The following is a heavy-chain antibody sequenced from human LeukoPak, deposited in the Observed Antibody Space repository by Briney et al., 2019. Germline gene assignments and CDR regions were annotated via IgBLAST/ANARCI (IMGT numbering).Heavy chain of an antibody. CDR1: GGTFSSYA. CDR2: INPNSGGT. J-gene: IGHJ3*02. Sequence: ASVKVSCKASGGTFSSYAISWVRQAPGQGLEWMGWINPNSGGTNYAQKFQGRVTMTRDTSISTAYMELSRLRSDDTAVYYCARNLHDAFDIWGQGTMVTVSS. V-gene: IGHV1-2*02. CDR3: ARNLHDAFDI.